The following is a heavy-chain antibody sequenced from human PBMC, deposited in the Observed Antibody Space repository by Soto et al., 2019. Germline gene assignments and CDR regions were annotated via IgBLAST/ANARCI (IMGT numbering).Heavy chain of an antibody. D-gene: IGHD4-17*01. CDR3: ARGRHDYDNLRPYYYYYMAV. V-gene: IGHV1-69*02. J-gene: IGHJ6*03. CDR1: GGTFSSYT. Sequence: QVQLVQSGAEVKKPGSSVKVSCKASGGTFSSYTISWVRQAPGQGLEWMGRIIPILGIANYAQKFQGRVTIPADKSTSTAYMELSSLRSEDTAVYYCARGRHDYDNLRPYYYYYMAVWGKGTTVTVSS. CDR2: IIPILGIA.